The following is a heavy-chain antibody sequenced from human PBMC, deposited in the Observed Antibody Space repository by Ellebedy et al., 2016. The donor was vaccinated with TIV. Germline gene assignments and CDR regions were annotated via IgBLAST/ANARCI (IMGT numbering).Heavy chain of an antibody. V-gene: IGHV3-48*02. CDR3: ARDPADY. Sequence: GESLKISCAASGFTFSSYNMNWVRQAPGKGLEWVSHISTSGYTKYYAESVKGRFTISRENAKNSLYLQMNSLRDEDTAVYYCARDPADYWGQGTLVTVSS. J-gene: IGHJ4*02. CDR1: GFTFSSYN. CDR2: ISTSGYTK.